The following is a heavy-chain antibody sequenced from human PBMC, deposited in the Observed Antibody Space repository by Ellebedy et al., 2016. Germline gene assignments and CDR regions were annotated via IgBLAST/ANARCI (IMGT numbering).Heavy chain of an antibody. D-gene: IGHD6-6*01. V-gene: IGHV3-23*01. CDR3: ASIRFDY. J-gene: IGHJ4*02. CDR1: GFTFSTYA. CDR2: ISASGGRI. Sequence: GESLKISXAASGFTFSTYAMSWVRQAPGKGLEWVSGISASGGRIYYTDSAKGRFTISRDTSKNTVYLQMNSLRGEDTAVYYCASIRFDYWGQGTLVTVSS.